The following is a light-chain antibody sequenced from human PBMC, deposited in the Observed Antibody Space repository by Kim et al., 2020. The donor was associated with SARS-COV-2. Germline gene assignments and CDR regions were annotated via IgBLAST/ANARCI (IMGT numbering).Light chain of an antibody. CDR1: QGISNS. CDR2: GAS. V-gene: IGKV1-27*01. Sequence: DIQMAQSPSSLSASVGDRVTITCRESQGISNSLAWYRQKPGKVPMLLIYGASTLRSGVPSRFRGSGSGTDFTLTISSLQPEDAATYYCQKYNSAPWTFGQGTKVDIK. J-gene: IGKJ1*01. CDR3: QKYNSAPWT.